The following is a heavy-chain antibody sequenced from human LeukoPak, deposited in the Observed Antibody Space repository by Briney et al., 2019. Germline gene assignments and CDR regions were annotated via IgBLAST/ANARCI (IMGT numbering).Heavy chain of an antibody. CDR1: GFTFSSYS. CDR3: AREKSCSSTSCSDY. D-gene: IGHD2-2*01. V-gene: IGHV3-21*01. Sequence: GGSLRLSCAASGFTFSSYSMNWVRQAPGKGLEWVSSISSSSSYIYYADSVKGRFTISRDNAKNSLYLQMNSLRAEDTAVYYCAREKSCSSTSCSDYWGQGTLVTVSS. CDR2: ISSSSSYI. J-gene: IGHJ4*02.